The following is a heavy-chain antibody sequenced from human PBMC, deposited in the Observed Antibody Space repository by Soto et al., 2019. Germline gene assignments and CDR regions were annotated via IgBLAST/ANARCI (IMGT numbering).Heavy chain of an antibody. V-gene: IGHV1-69*08. D-gene: IGHD2-21*01. Sequence: QVQLVQSGAELKKTGSSVTVSCRASGDTFSSYAVNWVRQAPGRGLEWMGRIITVLGTTDYAQNFKGRVTITAEKATKTFYMGLSSLRSDDTAVYYCARRRYCGYDCYHKHYYGMDVWGQGTTVTVAS. CDR1: GDTFSSYA. CDR2: IITVLGTT. J-gene: IGHJ6*02. CDR3: ARRRYCGYDCYHKHYYGMDV.